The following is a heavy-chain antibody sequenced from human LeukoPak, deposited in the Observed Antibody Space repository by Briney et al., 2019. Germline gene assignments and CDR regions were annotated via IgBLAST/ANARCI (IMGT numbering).Heavy chain of an antibody. Sequence: SETLSLTCTVSGYSISSGYYWGWIRQSPGKGLEWIGSIYHGGSTYYNPSLRSRVIVSVDTSKNHFSLKLSSVTAADTAVYYCARSRPSFCSGGSCYSDYYYYYMDVWGKGTTVTISS. CDR2: IYHGGST. CDR3: ARSRPSFCSGGSCYSDYYYYYMDV. J-gene: IGHJ6*03. V-gene: IGHV4-38-2*02. CDR1: GYSISSGYY. D-gene: IGHD2-15*01.